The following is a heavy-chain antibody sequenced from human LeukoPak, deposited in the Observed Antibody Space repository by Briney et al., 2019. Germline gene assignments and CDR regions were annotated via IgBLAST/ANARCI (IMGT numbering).Heavy chain of an antibody. D-gene: IGHD6-19*01. CDR1: GYTFTSYY. J-gene: IGHJ4*02. Sequence: SVKVSCKASGYTFTSYYMHWVRQAPGQGLEWMGGIIPIFGTANYAQKFQGRVTITADESTSTAYMELSSLRSEDTAVYYCARAIAVARYYFDYWGQGTLVTVSS. CDR2: IIPIFGTA. CDR3: ARAIAVARYYFDY. V-gene: IGHV1-69*13.